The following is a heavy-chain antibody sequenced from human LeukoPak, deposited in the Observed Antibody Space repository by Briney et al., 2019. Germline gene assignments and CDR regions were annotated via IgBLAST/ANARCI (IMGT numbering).Heavy chain of an antibody. CDR1: GFTFSTYS. Sequence: GGSLRLSCAASGFTFSTYSMNWVRQAPGKGLEWVSSISSSNSYIYYADSMKGRLTISRDNAKNALYLQMNSLRAEDTAVYYCARDSSTYAGPPDYWGQGTLVTVPS. CDR2: ISSSNSYI. D-gene: IGHD2-2*01. J-gene: IGHJ4*02. CDR3: ARDSSTYAGPPDY. V-gene: IGHV3-21*01.